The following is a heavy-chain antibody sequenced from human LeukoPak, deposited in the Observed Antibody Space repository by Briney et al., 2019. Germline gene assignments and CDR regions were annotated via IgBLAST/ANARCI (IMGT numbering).Heavy chain of an antibody. CDR1: GYTFTSYY. D-gene: IGHD3-10*01. J-gene: IGHJ3*02. Sequence: ASVKVSCKASGYTFTSYYMHWVRQAPGQGLEWKGIINPSGGSTSYAQKFQGRVTMTRDTSTSTVYMELSSLRSEDTAVYYCAQSRGRHAFDIWGQGTMVTVSS. CDR3: AQSRGRHAFDI. V-gene: IGHV1-46*01. CDR2: INPSGGST.